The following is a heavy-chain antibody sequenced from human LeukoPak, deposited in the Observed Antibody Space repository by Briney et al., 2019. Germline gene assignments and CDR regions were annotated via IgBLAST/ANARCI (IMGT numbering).Heavy chain of an antibody. J-gene: IGHJ6*02. Sequence: PSETLSLTCTVYGGSISSYYWSWIRQPPGKGLEWIGYIYYSGSTNYNPSLKSRVTISVDTSKNQFSLKLSSVTAADTAVYYCARHRVPFGMDVWGQGTTVTVSS. V-gene: IGHV4-59*08. CDR1: GGSISSYY. CDR2: IYYSGST. CDR3: ARHRVPFGMDV. D-gene: IGHD3-10*01.